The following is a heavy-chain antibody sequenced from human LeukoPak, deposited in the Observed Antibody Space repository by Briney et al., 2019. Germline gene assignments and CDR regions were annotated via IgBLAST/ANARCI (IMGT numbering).Heavy chain of an antibody. CDR1: GYSLTSHT. CDR2: INTNSGNP. CDR3: ARAMTPYSRGGWYVYGMDV. J-gene: IGHJ6*02. V-gene: IGHV7-4-1*02. D-gene: IGHD6-19*01. Sequence: ASVKVSCKASGYSLTSHTINWVRQAPGQGLEWVGWINTNSGNPTYAQAFRGRFVLSLDTSVSTAFLQINSLKAEDTAVYYCARAMTPYSRGGWYVYGMDVWGQGTTVTVSS.